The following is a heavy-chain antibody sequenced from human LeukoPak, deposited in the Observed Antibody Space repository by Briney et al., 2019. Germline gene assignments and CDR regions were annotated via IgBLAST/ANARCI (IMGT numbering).Heavy chain of an antibody. CDR1: GFTFSSYA. CDR2: INSNGDRT. J-gene: IGHJ4*02. CDR3: ARGTSPAMGTLGY. V-gene: IGHV3-64*01. Sequence: GGSLRLSRAASGFTFSSYAMHWVRQAPGKGLECVSAINSNGDRTYYANSVKGRFTISRDNSKNTLYLQMGSLRAGDMALYYCARGTSPAMGTLGYWGQGTLVTVSS. D-gene: IGHD5-18*01.